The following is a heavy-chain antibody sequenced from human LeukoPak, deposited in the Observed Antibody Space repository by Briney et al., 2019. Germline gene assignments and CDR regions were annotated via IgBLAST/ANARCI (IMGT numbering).Heavy chain of an antibody. Sequence: GGTLRLSCAAPGFTFSSYAMSWVRQAPGKGLEWVSVISGSGDITYYADSVKGRFTIFRDNAKNSLFLQMNSLRAEDTAVYYCARGRPLGANFWVYWGQGTLVTVSS. CDR1: GFTFSSYA. V-gene: IGHV3-23*01. CDR3: ARGRPLGANFWVY. CDR2: ISGSGDIT. J-gene: IGHJ4*02. D-gene: IGHD3-16*01.